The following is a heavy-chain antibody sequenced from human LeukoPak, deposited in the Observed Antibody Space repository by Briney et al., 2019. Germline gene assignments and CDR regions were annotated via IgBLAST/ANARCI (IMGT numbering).Heavy chain of an antibody. V-gene: IGHV1-2*02. J-gene: IGHJ3*02. CDR1: GYDFTGYY. Sequence: ASVKVSCKASGYDFTGYYVHWVRQAPGHGFEWMGWVNPRNGGTHYAQNFQGRVTITGDTSITTAYMELGSLTSDDTAVYYCARPQLLSPFDIWGQGTMVTVSS. CDR3: ARPQLLSPFDI. CDR2: VNPRNGGT. D-gene: IGHD2-2*01.